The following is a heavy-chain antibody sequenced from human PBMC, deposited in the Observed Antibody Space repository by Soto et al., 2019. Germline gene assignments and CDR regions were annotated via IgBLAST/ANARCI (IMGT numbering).Heavy chain of an antibody. CDR1: GFTFTSYA. D-gene: IGHD3-22*01. J-gene: IGHJ4*02. CDR2: ISGSGGSS. Sequence: PGGSLRLSCAASGFTFTSYAMSWVRQAPGKGLEWVSAISGSGGSSYYADSVKGRFTISRDNSKTTLFLQMNSLRAEDTAIYYCAKGGSYYYDSSGYYANWGQGTLVTVSS. V-gene: IGHV3-23*01. CDR3: AKGGSYYYDSSGYYAN.